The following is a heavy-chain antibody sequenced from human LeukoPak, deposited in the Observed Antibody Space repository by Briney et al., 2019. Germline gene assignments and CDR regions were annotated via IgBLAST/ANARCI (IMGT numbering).Heavy chain of an antibody. Sequence: GESLKISCKGSGYSFTNYWIAWVRQMPGKGLEWMGIIYPDDSDTRYSPSFQGQVTISVDKSISTAYLQWSSLKASDTAMYYCARRRTLRLDAFDPWGQGTLVTVSS. CDR1: GYSFTNYW. CDR2: IYPDDSDT. D-gene: IGHD5/OR15-5a*01. CDR3: ARRRTLRLDAFDP. V-gene: IGHV5-51*01. J-gene: IGHJ5*02.